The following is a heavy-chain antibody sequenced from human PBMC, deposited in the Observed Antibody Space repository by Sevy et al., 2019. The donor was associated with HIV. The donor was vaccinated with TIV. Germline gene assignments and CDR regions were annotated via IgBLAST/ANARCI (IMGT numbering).Heavy chain of an antibody. J-gene: IGHJ6*02. Sequence: GGSLRLSCVASGFPFSTYTMNWVRQTPGKGLEWVSYISISSSTIYYADSVKGRFTISRDNAKNSLHLQMNSLRAEDTAVDYCAGDLFGYLDPPRYYGMDVWGQGTTVTVSS. CDR2: ISISSSTI. CDR1: GFPFSTYT. V-gene: IGHV3-48*01. CDR3: AGDLFGYLDPPRYYGMDV. D-gene: IGHD1-20*01.